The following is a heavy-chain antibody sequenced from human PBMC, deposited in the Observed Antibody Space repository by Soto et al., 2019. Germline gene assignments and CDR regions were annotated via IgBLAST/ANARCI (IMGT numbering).Heavy chain of an antibody. V-gene: IGHV1-2*02. Sequence: SSVKVSCKASGFSFTGYYIHWLRRAPGQGLEWMGWINAHSGGTEYAQKFQGRVTLTRDTSIATAYLTLTSLTSDDTALYYCAKDLTRQLAYWLDPWGQGTQVTVSS. CDR1: GFSFTGYY. D-gene: IGHD6-6*01. CDR2: INAHSGGT. CDR3: AKDLTRQLAYWLDP. J-gene: IGHJ5*02.